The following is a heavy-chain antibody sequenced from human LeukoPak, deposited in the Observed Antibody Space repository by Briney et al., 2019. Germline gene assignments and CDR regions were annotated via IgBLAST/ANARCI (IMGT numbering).Heavy chain of an antibody. V-gene: IGHV4-34*01. CDR2: INDSGST. CDR3: ARLGSSRYCSSSTCSKDY. D-gene: IGHD2-2*01. CDR1: AESFSGYF. J-gene: IGHJ4*02. Sequence: SETLSLTCAVYAESFSGYFWSWIRQPPGKGLEWIGEINDSGSTNYNPSLKIRVTVSLDTSENQFSLKLNSVTAADTAVYYSARLGSSRYCSSSTCSKDYWGRGTLVTVSS.